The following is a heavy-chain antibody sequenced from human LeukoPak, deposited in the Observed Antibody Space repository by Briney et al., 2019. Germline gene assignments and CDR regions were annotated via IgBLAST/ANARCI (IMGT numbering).Heavy chain of an antibody. V-gene: IGHV4-4*02. CDR3: ARRPSYYYGSGSYYKGPSYYYYMDV. CDR1: GGSISSSNW. D-gene: IGHD3-10*01. CDR2: IYHSGST. Sequence: SGTLSLTCAVSGGSISSSNWWSWVRQPPGKGLEWIGEIYHSGSTNYNPSLKSRVTISVDKSKNQFSLKLSSVTAADTAVYYCARRPSYYYGSGSYYKGPSYYYYMDVWGKGTTVTISS. J-gene: IGHJ6*03.